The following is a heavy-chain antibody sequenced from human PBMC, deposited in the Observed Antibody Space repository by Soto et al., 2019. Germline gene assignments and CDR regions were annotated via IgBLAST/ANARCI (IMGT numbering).Heavy chain of an antibody. CDR3: ASNTRAYCSSTSCSELDY. Sequence: GGSLRLSCAASGFTVSSNYMSWVRQAPGKGLEWVSVIYSGGSTYYADSVKGRFTISRDNSKNTLYLQMNSLRAEDTAVYYCASNTRAYCSSTSCSELDYWGQGTLVTVSS. V-gene: IGHV3-66*01. CDR1: GFTVSSNY. CDR2: IYSGGST. D-gene: IGHD2-2*01. J-gene: IGHJ4*02.